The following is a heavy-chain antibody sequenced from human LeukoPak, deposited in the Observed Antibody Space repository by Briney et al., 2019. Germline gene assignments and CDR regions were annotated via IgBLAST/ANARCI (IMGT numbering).Heavy chain of an antibody. V-gene: IGHV4-61*02. Sequence: PSETLSLTCTVSGGSISSGSYYWSWIRQPAGKGLEWIGRVYTDGTTSYNPSLKSRVTMSVDTSKNQFSLKLSSVTAADTAVYYCARVGTSPLWFGEGNWFDPWGQGTLVTVSS. D-gene: IGHD3-10*01. CDR1: GGSISSGSYY. CDR2: VYTDGTT. CDR3: ARVGTSPLWFGEGNWFDP. J-gene: IGHJ5*02.